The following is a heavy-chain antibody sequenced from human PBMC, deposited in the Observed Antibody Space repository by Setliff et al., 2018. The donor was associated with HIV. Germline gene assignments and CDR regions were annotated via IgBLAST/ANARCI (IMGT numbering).Heavy chain of an antibody. CDR3: ARNQRYSSGWKRGPVRFDP. Sequence: ASVKVSCKASGGTFNSYAINWVRQAPGQGLEWMGWMNPNSANTGYAEKFQGRLTMTRNTSISTAYMELSSLRSEDTAVYYCARNQRYSSGWKRGPVRFDPWGQGTLVTVSS. V-gene: IGHV1-8*02. J-gene: IGHJ5*02. CDR2: MNPNSANT. D-gene: IGHD6-19*01. CDR1: GGTFNSYA.